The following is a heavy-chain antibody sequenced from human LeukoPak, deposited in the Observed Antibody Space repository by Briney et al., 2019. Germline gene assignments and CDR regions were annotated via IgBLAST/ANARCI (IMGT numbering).Heavy chain of an antibody. CDR2: INPSGGST. CDR3: ARGPRITMVRGGQWYYYMDV. CDR1: GYTFTSYY. J-gene: IGHJ6*03. V-gene: IGHV1-46*01. Sequence: GASVKVSCKASGYTFTSYYIHWVRQAPGQGLEWMGLINPSGGSTNYAQKFQGRVTMTRDTSTSTVYMELSSLRYEATAVNYCARGPRITMVRGGQWYYYMDVWGKGTTVTISS. D-gene: IGHD3-10*01.